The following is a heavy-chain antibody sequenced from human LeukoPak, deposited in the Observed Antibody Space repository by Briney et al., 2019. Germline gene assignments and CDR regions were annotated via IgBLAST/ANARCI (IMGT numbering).Heavy chain of an antibody. CDR1: GGSISSYY. CDR3: ARGSIVRGAYYYYYMDV. Sequence: SETLSLTCTVSGGSISSYYWSWIRQPAGKGLEWIGRIDTSGSTNYNPSLKSRVTMSVDTSKNQFSLKLSSVTAADTAVYYCARGSIVRGAYYYYYMDVWGKGTTVTISS. D-gene: IGHD3-10*01. V-gene: IGHV4-4*07. J-gene: IGHJ6*03. CDR2: IDTSGST.